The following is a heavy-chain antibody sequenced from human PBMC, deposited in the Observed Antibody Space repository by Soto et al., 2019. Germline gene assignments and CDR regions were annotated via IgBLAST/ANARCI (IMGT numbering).Heavy chain of an antibody. D-gene: IGHD3-10*01. J-gene: IGHJ5*02. CDR1: GGSISSYY. V-gene: IGHV4-59*01. CDR2: IYYSGST. Sequence: SETLSLTCTVSGGSISSYYWSWIRQPPGKGLEWIGYIYYSGSTNYNPSLKSRVTISVDTSKNQFSLKLSSLTAADTAVYYCARDPLDYYGSGSFDPWGQGTLVTGSS. CDR3: ARDPLDYYGSGSFDP.